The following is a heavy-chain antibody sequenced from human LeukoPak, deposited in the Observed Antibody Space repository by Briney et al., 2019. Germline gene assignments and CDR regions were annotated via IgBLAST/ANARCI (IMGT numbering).Heavy chain of an antibody. CDR2: IKNDGSTT. J-gene: IGHJ5*01. Sequence: PGGSLRLSCAASGFTLSNYWMHWVRQAPGKGLVWISRIKNDGSTTTYADFVKGRFTISRDNAKNTLYLQMNSLRVEDTAVYYCARSDWLDSWGQGTLVTVSS. V-gene: IGHV3-74*03. CDR3: ARSDWLDS. CDR1: GFTLSNYW.